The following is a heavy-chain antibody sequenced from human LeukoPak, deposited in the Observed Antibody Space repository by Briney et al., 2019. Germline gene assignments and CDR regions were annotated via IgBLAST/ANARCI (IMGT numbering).Heavy chain of an antibody. CDR1: GYTFTSYG. CDR2: ISAYNGNT. CDR3: ARSSYGAVAGPNDY. D-gene: IGHD6-19*01. Sequence: ASVKVSCKASGYTFTSYGISWVRQAPGQGLEWMGWISAYNGNTNYAQKLQGRVTMTTDTSTSTAYMELRSLRSDDTAVYYCARSSYGAVAGPNDYWGQGTLVTVSS. V-gene: IGHV1-18*01. J-gene: IGHJ4*02.